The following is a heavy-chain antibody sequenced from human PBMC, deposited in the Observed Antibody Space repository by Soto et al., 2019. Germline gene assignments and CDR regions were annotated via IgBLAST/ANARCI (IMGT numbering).Heavy chain of an antibody. J-gene: IGHJ4*02. CDR1: GDSMSHHF. D-gene: IGHD2-21*02. CDR3: ARVVTLLISVAGDPYYFDY. CDR2: INCSGST. V-gene: IGHV4-59*11. Sequence: NPSETLSLTCTVSGDSMSHHFWTWIRQAPGKGLEWIGDINCSGSTNYSSSLRSRVAIPVDTSKNQFSLKLTSVTAADTAVYYCARVVTLLISVAGDPYYFDYWGQGNLVTVSS.